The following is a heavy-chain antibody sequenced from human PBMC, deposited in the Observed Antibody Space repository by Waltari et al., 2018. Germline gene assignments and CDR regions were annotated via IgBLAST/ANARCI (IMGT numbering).Heavy chain of an antibody. J-gene: IGHJ4*02. CDR2: SYYSGST. V-gene: IGHV4-39*07. CDR1: GGSISSSSYY. CDR3: ATPLYSSSWYVSFDY. D-gene: IGHD6-13*01. Sequence: QLQLQESGPGLVKPSETLSLTCTVSGGSISSSSYYWGWIRQPPGKGLEWIGSSYYSGSTYYNPSLKSRVTISVDTSKNQFSLKLLSVTAADTAVYYCATPLYSSSWYVSFDYWGQGTLVTVSS.